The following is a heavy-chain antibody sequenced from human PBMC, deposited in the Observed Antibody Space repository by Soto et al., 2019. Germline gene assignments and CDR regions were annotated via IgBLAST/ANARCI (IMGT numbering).Heavy chain of an antibody. D-gene: IGHD6-19*01. CDR2: ITNNGDYT. CDR1: GFTFSDSA. Sequence: EVQLVESGGGLVQPGGSLRLSCAASGFTFSDSAMHWVRQAPGKGLEYVSAITNNGDYTYYANSLKGRFTISRDNSKNTLYLQMGSLRPEDMAIYYCARAHSGGWYMDWGQGTLVTVSS. J-gene: IGHJ4*02. V-gene: IGHV3-64*01. CDR3: ARAHSGGWYMD.